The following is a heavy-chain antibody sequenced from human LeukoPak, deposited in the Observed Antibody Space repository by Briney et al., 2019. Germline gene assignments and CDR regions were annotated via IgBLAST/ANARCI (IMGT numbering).Heavy chain of an antibody. CDR1: GGSISSSSYY. CDR3: ARGPDSGGWHTNLK. CDR2: IYYSGST. J-gene: IGHJ4*02. V-gene: IGHV4-39*01. Sequence: SETLSLTCTVSGGSISSSSYYWGWIRQPPGKGLEWIGSIYYSGSTYYNPSLKSRVTISVDTSKNQFSLKLSSVTAADTAVYYCARGPDSGGWHTNLKWGQGTLVTVSS. D-gene: IGHD6-19*01.